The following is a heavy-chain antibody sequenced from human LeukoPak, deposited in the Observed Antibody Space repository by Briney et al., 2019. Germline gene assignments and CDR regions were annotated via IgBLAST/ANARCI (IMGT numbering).Heavy chain of an antibody. CDR2: IYSDTST. V-gene: IGHV3-66*01. CDR1: GFTVSSKY. Sequence: GGSLRLSCAASGFTVSSKYMCWVRQAPGKGLEWVSVIYSDTSTYYADSVKGRFTISRDNSKNTLYLQMNSLRAEDTAVYYCAKDTTTTGYCLDYWGQGTLVTVSS. D-gene: IGHD1-26*01. J-gene: IGHJ4*02. CDR3: AKDTTTTGYCLDY.